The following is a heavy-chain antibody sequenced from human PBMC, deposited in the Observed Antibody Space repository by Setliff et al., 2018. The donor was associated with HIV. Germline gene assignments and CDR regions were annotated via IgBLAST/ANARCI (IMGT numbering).Heavy chain of an antibody. D-gene: IGHD1-26*01. CDR1: NVAISSNSYY. CDR2: ISQSGTT. J-gene: IGHJ4*02. V-gene: IGHV4-39*01. Sequence: SETLSLTCAVYNVAISSNSYYWGWIRQPPGKGLEWIGSISQSGTTYYSPSLKNRVTISVDTSRNRFSLKLGSVSASDTANYYCARVESGILGYWGRGTLVTVSS. CDR3: ARVESGILGY.